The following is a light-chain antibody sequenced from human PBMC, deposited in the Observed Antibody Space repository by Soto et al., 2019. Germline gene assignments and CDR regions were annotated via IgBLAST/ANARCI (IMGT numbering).Light chain of an antibody. CDR3: CSYGGSSTWV. CDR1: SSDVGSYNL. Sequence: QSALTQPASVSGSPGQSITISCTGTSSDVGSYNLVSWYQQHPGKAPKLMIFDDSKRPSGVSNRFSGSKSGNTASLTISGLQAEDEADYYWCSYGGSSTWVFGGGTKLTVL. CDR2: DDS. V-gene: IGLV2-23*01. J-gene: IGLJ3*02.